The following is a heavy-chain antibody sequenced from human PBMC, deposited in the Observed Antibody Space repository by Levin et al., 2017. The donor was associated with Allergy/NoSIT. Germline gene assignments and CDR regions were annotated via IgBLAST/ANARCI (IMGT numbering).Heavy chain of an antibody. J-gene: IGHJ4*02. CDR2: IYSSGSA. V-gene: IGHV4-61*02. D-gene: IGHD3-10*01. CDR1: GGSISSGSYY. Sequence: SCKVSGGSISSGSYYWSWIRQPAAQGLEWIGRIYSSGSANYNPSLKSLVTISVDTSKNQFSLKLSSVTAADTAVYYCARAEVGSEHWGQGTLVTVSS. CDR3: ARAEVGSEH.